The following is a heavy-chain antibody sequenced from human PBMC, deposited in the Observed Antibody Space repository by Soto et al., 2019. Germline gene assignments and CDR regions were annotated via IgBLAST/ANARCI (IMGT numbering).Heavy chain of an antibody. V-gene: IGHV5-10-1*01. CDR1: GYTFTSFW. CDR3: ARHKRGRAVTGTWSWFDP. Sequence: GESLKISCQTSGYTFTSFWVTWVRQMPGKGLEWMGRVDPADSYTDYSPSFPGHVTISADRAINTAYLQWSSLKASDTAIYYGARHKRGRAVTGTWSWFDPWGQGTLVTVSS. D-gene: IGHD6-19*01. J-gene: IGHJ5*02. CDR2: VDPADSYT.